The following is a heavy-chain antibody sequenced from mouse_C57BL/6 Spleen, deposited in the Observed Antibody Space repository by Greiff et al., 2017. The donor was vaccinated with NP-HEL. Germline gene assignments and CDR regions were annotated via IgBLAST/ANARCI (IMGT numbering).Heavy chain of an antibody. V-gene: IGHV1-69*01. J-gene: IGHJ4*01. CDR3: ARRPSSYYAMDY. CDR1: GYTFTSYW. D-gene: IGHD1-1*01. CDR2: IDPSDSYT. Sequence: QVQLQQSGAELVMPGASVKLSCKASGYTFTSYWMHWVKQRPGQGLEWIGEIDPSDSYTNYNQKFKGKSTLTVDKSSSTAYMQLSSLTSEDSAVYYCARRPSSYYAMDYWGQGTSVTVSS.